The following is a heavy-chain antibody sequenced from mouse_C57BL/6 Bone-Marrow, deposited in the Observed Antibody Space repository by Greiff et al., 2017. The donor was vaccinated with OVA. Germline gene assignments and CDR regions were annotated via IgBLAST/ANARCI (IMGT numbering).Heavy chain of an antibody. V-gene: IGHV1-54*01. CDR1: GYAFTNYL. CDR2: INPGSGGT. Sequence: QVQLQQSGAELVRPGTSVKVSCTASGYAFTNYLIEWVKQRPGQGLEWIGVINPGSGGTNYNEKFKGKATLTADKSSSTAYMQLSSLTSEDSAVYFCARSLAYWGQGTLVTVSA. J-gene: IGHJ3*01. CDR3: ARSLAY.